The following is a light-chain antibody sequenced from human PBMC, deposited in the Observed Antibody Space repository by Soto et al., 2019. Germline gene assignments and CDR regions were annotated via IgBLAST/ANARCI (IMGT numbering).Light chain of an antibody. CDR1: QGIIDY. V-gene: IGKV1-27*01. Sequence: DIQMTQSPSSLSASVGDRVTITCRASQGIIDYLAWYQQKPGKAPKLLIYAASTLQSGVPSRFSGSGAGTDFTPTISGLQPEDVATYFCQKYNSAPQTFVQGTKVEIK. J-gene: IGKJ1*01. CDR2: AAS. CDR3: QKYNSAPQT.